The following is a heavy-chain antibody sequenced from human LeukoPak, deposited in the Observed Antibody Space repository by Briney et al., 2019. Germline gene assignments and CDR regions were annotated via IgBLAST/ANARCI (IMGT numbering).Heavy chain of an antibody. V-gene: IGHV4-34*01. CDR2: INHSGST. Sequence: PSETLSLTCAVYGGSFSGYYWSRIRQPPGKGLEWIEEINHSGSTNYNPSLKSRVTISVDTSKNQFSLKLSSVTAADTAVYYCARGGSGYDSNPYFEYWGQGTLVTASS. J-gene: IGHJ4*02. D-gene: IGHD5-12*01. CDR1: GGSFSGYY. CDR3: ARGGSGYDSNPYFEY.